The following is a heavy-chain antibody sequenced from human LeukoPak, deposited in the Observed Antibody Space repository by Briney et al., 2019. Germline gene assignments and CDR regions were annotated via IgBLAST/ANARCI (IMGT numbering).Heavy chain of an antibody. V-gene: IGHV4-34*01. CDR1: GGSFSGYY. CDR3: ARAGGYSSSWYIRY. D-gene: IGHD6-13*01. CDR2: INHSGST. J-gene: IGHJ4*02. Sequence: SETLSLTCAVYGGSFSGYYWSWIRQPPGKGLEWSGEINHSGSTNYNPSLKSRVTISVDTSKNQFSLRLSSVTAADTAVYYCARAGGYSSSWYIRYWGQGTLVTVSS.